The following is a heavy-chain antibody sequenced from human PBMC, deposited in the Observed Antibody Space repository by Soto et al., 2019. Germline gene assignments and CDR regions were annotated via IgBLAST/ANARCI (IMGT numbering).Heavy chain of an antibody. CDR1: GYTFTSYY. V-gene: IGHV1-2*04. J-gene: IGHJ4*02. CDR3: ARGYCSGGSCYSGYFDY. D-gene: IGHD2-15*01. Sequence: GASMKVSCKASGYTFTSYYLTWVRQAPGQRLEWMGWINPNSGGTNYAQKFQGWVTMTRDTSISTAYMELSRLRSDDTAVYYCARGYCSGGSCYSGYFDYWGQGTLVTVSS. CDR2: INPNSGGT.